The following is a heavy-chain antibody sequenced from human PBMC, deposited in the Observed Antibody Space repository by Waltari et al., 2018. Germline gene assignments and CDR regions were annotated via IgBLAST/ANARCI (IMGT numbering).Heavy chain of an antibody. D-gene: IGHD3-3*01. CDR3: ARGRDVFANFDYNWFDP. Sequence: QVQLVQSGAEVLRPGASVKVSCQASGYSFINYEINWVRQAAGQGLEWMGWVNPNSSATAYAPRFQGRITMTWDTSISTSYIELSNLRSDDTAVLYCARGRDVFANFDYNWFDPWGQGTLVTVSS. J-gene: IGHJ5*02. CDR1: GYSFINYE. V-gene: IGHV1-8*02. CDR2: VNPNSSAT.